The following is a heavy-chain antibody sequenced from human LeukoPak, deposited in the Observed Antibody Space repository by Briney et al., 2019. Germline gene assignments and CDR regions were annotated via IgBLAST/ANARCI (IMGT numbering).Heavy chain of an antibody. CDR1: GFTFSDYY. Sequence: PGGSLRLSCAASGFTFSDYYMSWIRQAPGKGLEWVSYISSSGSTIYYADSVKGRFTISRDNAKNSLYLQMNSLRAEDTAVYYCARALYYYDSSGYGFDIWGQGTMVTVSS. CDR3: ARALYYYDSSGYGFDI. J-gene: IGHJ3*02. D-gene: IGHD3-22*01. CDR2: ISSSGSTI. V-gene: IGHV3-11*01.